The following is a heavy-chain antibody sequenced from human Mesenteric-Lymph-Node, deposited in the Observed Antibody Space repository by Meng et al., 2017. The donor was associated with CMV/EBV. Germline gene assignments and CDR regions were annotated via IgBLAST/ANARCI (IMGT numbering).Heavy chain of an antibody. Sequence: CAASGFTLSSYAMSWVRQAPGKGLEWVSTISGSGGSTYYADSVKGRFTISRDNSKNTLYLQMNSLRAEDTAVYYCAKNVYDFWSHIDYWGQGTLVTVSS. CDR1: GFTLSSYA. J-gene: IGHJ4*02. CDR3: AKNVYDFWSHIDY. CDR2: ISGSGGST. V-gene: IGHV3-23*01. D-gene: IGHD3-3*01.